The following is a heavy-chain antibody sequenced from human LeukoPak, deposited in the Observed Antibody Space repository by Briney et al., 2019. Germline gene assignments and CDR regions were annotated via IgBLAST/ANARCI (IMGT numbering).Heavy chain of an antibody. V-gene: IGHV3-53*01. Sequence: GGSLRLSCAASGFTFSSNYMSWVRQAPGKGLEWVSVIYSGGSTYYADSVKGRFTISRDNSKNTRYLQMNSLRAEDTAVYYCARELSRSSGNWFDPWGQGTLVTVSS. CDR1: GFTFSSNY. CDR2: IYSGGST. D-gene: IGHD6-13*01. J-gene: IGHJ5*02. CDR3: ARELSRSSGNWFDP.